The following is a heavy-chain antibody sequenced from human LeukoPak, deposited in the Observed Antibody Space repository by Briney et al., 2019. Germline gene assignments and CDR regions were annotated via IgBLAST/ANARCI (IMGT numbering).Heavy chain of an antibody. CDR2: IRYDGSNK. Sequence: GGSLRLSGAASGFTFSSYGMHWVRQAPGKGLEWVAFIRYDGSNKYYADSVKGRFTISRDNSKNTLYLQMNSLRAEDTAVYYCAKVSRRWQLDSFDYWGQGTLIIVSA. CDR3: AKVSRRWQLDSFDY. V-gene: IGHV3-30*02. CDR1: GFTFSSYG. D-gene: IGHD6-6*01. J-gene: IGHJ4*02.